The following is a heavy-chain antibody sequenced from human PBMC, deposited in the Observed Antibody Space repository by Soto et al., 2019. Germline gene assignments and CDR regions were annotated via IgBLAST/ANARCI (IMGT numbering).Heavy chain of an antibody. CDR1: GYTFTSYD. Sequence: ASVKVSCKASGYTFTSYDINWVRQATGQGLEWMGWMNPNSGNTGYAQKSQGRVTMTRNTSISTAYMELSSLRSEDTAVYYCARGPMNFEYYDFWSGYYRFDPWGQGTLVTVSS. J-gene: IGHJ5*02. V-gene: IGHV1-8*01. CDR2: MNPNSGNT. CDR3: ARGPMNFEYYDFWSGYYRFDP. D-gene: IGHD3-3*01.